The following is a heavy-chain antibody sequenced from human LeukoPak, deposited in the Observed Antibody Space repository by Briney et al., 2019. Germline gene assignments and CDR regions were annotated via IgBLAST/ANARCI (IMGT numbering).Heavy chain of an antibody. CDR3: ARGRGYNAFDI. CDR2: INHDGST. D-gene: IGHD5-18*01. CDR1: GGSFSGYY. V-gene: IGHV4-34*01. J-gene: IGHJ3*02. Sequence: SETLSLTCAVYGGSFSGYYWSWIRQPPGKGLELIGEINHDGSTNYNPSLKSRVTISVDTSKNQFSLRLSSVTAADTAVYSCARGRGYNAFDIWGQGTMVTVSS.